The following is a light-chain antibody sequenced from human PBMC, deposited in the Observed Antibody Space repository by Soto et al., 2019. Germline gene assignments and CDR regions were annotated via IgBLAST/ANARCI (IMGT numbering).Light chain of an antibody. V-gene: IGLV2-23*01. Sequence: QSALTQPASVSGSPGQSITMSCTGTSSDIGSYNLVSWYQQHPGKAPKLMIYEGNQRPSRVSTRFSGSKSGNTASLTIAGLQAEDEADYYCCSYAGISTVVFGGGTKLTVL. CDR1: SSDIGSYNL. J-gene: IGLJ2*01. CDR2: EGN. CDR3: CSYAGISTVV.